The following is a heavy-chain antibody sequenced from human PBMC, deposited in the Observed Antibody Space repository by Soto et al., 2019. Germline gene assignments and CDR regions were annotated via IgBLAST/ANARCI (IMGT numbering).Heavy chain of an antibody. CDR1: GGTLSSYA. V-gene: IGHV1-69*01. J-gene: IGHJ5*02. Sequence: QVQLVQSGAEVKKPGSSVKVSCKASGGTLSSYAISWVRQAPGQGLEWMGAIIPIFGTANYAQKCQGRVTIPADESTSTAYMELSSLRSEDTAVYYCAGTDMVATIVYNGFDPWGQGTLVTVSS. CDR3: AGTDMVATIVYNGFDP. D-gene: IGHD5-12*01. CDR2: IIPIFGTA.